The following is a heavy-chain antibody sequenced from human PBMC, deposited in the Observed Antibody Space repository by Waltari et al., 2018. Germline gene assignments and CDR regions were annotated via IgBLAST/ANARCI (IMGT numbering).Heavy chain of an antibody. D-gene: IGHD6-19*01. CDR1: GYSFTRYL. J-gene: IGHJ4*02. CDR2: IRVGDGNT. Sequence: QLELVQSGAAVTKPGASVRVSCKASGYSFTRYLTHWVRQAPGQRLQWMGWIRVGDGNTKYSQKFQGRVTFTRDTSASTAYMDLSSLTSEDTAVYYCTRESGWSYFDYWGQGTPVTVSS. CDR3: TRESGWSYFDY. V-gene: IGHV1-3*01.